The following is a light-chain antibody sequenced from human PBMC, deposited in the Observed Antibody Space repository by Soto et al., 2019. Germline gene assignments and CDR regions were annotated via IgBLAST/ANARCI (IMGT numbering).Light chain of an antibody. Sequence: EIVLTQSPGTLSLSPGERATLSCRASQSVSNNYLAWYRQKPGQAPRLLIYGASNRATGIPDRFSGSGSGTDFTLTISRLEPEDFAVYYCQQYENSPITFGQGTRLEIK. V-gene: IGKV3-20*01. CDR1: QSVSNNY. J-gene: IGKJ5*01. CDR2: GAS. CDR3: QQYENSPIT.